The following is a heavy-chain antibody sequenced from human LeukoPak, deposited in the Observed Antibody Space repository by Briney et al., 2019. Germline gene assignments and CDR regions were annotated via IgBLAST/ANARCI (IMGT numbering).Heavy chain of an antibody. V-gene: IGHV1-18*01. D-gene: IGHD4-11*01. J-gene: IGHJ5*02. CDR2: ISAYNGNT. CDR1: GYTFTSYG. Sequence: GASVKVSCKASGYTFTSYGIRWVRQAPGQGLEWMGWISAYNGNTNYAQKLQGRVTMTTDTSTSTAYMELRSLRSDDTAVYYCARGLGYSNYDYRQGPSNYEGAPWFDPWGQGTLVTVSS. CDR3: ARGLGYSNYDYRQGPSNYEGAPWFDP.